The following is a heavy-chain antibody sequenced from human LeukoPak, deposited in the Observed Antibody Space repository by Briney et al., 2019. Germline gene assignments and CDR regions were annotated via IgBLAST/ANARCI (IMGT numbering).Heavy chain of an antibody. V-gene: IGHV4-61*02. Sequence: SETLSLTCTVSGGSISSGSYYWSWIRQPAGKGLEWIGRIYTSGSTNYNPSLKSRVTISVDTSKNQFSLKLSSVTAADTAVYYCARDWYSSGWYPYYYYYYMDVWGKGTTVTISS. CDR2: IYTSGST. D-gene: IGHD6-19*01. J-gene: IGHJ6*03. CDR3: ARDWYSSGWYPYYYYYYMDV. CDR1: GGSISSGSYY.